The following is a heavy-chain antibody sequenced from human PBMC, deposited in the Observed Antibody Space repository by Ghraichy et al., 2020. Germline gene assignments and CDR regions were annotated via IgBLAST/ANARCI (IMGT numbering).Heavy chain of an antibody. CDR1: GGTFSSYA. Sequence: SVKVSCKASGGTFSSYAISWVRQAPGQGLEWMGGIIPIFGTANYAQKFQGRVTITADESTSTAYMELSSLRSEDTAVYYCARDLGVVPAAMFYYYGMDVWGQGTTVTVSS. CDR2: IIPIFGTA. V-gene: IGHV1-69*13. J-gene: IGHJ6*02. CDR3: ARDLGVVPAAMFYYYGMDV. D-gene: IGHD2-2*01.